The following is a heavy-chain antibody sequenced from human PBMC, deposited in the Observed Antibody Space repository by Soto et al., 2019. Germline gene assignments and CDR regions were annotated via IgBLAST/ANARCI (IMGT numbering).Heavy chain of an antibody. V-gene: IGHV4-34*01. CDR3: ATFIPGHY. CDR1: GGSFSGYY. Sequence: QVQLQQWGAGLLKPSETLSLTCAVYGGSFSGYYWSWIRQPPGKGLEWIGEINHSGSTNYNPSLKSRVTISVDTSKNQFSQKLSSVTAADTAVYYCATFIPGHYWGQGTLVTVSS. J-gene: IGHJ4*02. CDR2: INHSGST. D-gene: IGHD3-16*02.